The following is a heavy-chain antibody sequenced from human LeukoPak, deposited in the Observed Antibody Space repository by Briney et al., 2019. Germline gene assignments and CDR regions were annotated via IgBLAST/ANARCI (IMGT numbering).Heavy chain of an antibody. D-gene: IGHD3-22*01. CDR2: IYSGGST. CDR1: GFTVSSNY. CDR3: ARDRTHYYDSSSSQY. Sequence: PGGSLRLSCAASGFTVSSNYMSWVRQAPRKGLEWVSVIYSGGSTYYADSVKGRFTISRDNSKNTLYLQMNSLRAEDTAVYYCARDRTHYYDSSSSQYWGQGTLVTVSS. J-gene: IGHJ4*02. V-gene: IGHV3-66*01.